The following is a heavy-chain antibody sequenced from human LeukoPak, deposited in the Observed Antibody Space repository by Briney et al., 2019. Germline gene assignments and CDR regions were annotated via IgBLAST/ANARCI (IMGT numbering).Heavy chain of an antibody. J-gene: IGHJ4*02. D-gene: IGHD1-26*01. Sequence: QPGGSLRLSCAASEFTFSSYSMNWVRQAPGKGLEWVSHITASGTAMFYADSVKGRFTISRDNAKNSLYLQMNSLRDEDTAVYYCASSGSYRFDYWGQGTLVTVSS. CDR3: ASSGSYRFDY. CDR1: EFTFSSYS. V-gene: IGHV3-48*02. CDR2: ITASGTAM.